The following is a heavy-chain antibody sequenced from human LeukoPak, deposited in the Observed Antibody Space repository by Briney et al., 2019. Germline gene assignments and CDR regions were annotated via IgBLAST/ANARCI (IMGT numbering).Heavy chain of an antibody. D-gene: IGHD3-3*01. CDR3: ARTFIEIFGVVIRRPRINWFDP. J-gene: IGHJ5*02. Sequence: GASVKVSCKASGGTFSSYAISWVRQAPGQGLEWMGGIIPIFGTANYAQKFQGRVTITTDESTSTAYMELSSLRSEDTAVYYCARTFIEIFGVVIRRPRINWFDPWGQGTLVTVSS. V-gene: IGHV1-69*05. CDR2: IIPIFGTA. CDR1: GGTFSSYA.